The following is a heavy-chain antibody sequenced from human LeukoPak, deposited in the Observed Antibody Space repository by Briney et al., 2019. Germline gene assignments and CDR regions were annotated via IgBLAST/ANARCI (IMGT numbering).Heavy chain of an antibody. CDR1: GYTFTSSD. CDR2: INPNSGRT. CDR3: ARGRSGLAAAGTYDY. Sequence: WASVKVSCKASGYTFTSSDIKWVRQGAGQGRELMGCINPNSGRTGYAQKFQGRVTMTANTSISTAYMELSSLRFDDTAVYYCARGRSGLAAAGTYDYWGQGTLITVSS. J-gene: IGHJ4*02. D-gene: IGHD6-13*01. V-gene: IGHV1-8*01.